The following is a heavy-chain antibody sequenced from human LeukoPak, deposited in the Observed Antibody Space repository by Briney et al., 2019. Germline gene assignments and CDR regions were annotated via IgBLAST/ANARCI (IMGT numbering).Heavy chain of an antibody. D-gene: IGHD2-21*02. V-gene: IGHV4-61*02. Sequence: PSETLSLTCSVSGASINSDDYYWSWVRQPAGKGLEWIGRIYTSGSTDYNPSLKSRVTISVDTSKNQFSLKLSSVTAADTAVYYCARLGYATANFDYWGQGTLVTVSS. CDR1: GASINSDDYY. CDR3: ARLGYATANFDY. CDR2: IYTSGST. J-gene: IGHJ4*02.